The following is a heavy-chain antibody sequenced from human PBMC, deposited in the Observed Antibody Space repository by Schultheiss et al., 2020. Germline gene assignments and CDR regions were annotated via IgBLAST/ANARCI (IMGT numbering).Heavy chain of an antibody. Sequence: SETLSLTCTVSGGSISSSSYYWGWIRQPPGKGLEWIGSIYYSGSTYYNPSLKSRVTISVDTSKNQFSLKLSSVTAADTAVYYCARDRDLGFGELSFDPWGQGTLVTVSS. V-gene: IGHV4-39*07. CDR1: GGSISSSSYY. J-gene: IGHJ5*02. CDR2: IYYSGST. D-gene: IGHD3-10*01. CDR3: ARDRDLGFGELSFDP.